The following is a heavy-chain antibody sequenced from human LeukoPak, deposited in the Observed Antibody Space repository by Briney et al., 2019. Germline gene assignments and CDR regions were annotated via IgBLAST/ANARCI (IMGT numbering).Heavy chain of an antibody. D-gene: IGHD2-2*01. J-gene: IGHJ4*02. CDR1: GFTFSNAW. CDR3: TTYVVVIIPAASSYFDY. V-gene: IGHV3-15*01. CDR2: IKSKTDGGTT. Sequence: PGGSLRLSCAASGFTFSNAWMSWVRQAPGKGPEWVGRIKSKTDGGTTDYAAPVKGRFTISRDDSKNTLYLQMISLTTEDTAVYYCTTYVVVIIPAASSYFDYWGQGTLVTVSS.